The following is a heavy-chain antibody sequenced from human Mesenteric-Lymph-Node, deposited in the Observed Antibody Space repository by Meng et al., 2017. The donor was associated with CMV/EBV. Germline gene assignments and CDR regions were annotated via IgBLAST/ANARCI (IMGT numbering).Heavy chain of an antibody. J-gene: IGHJ5*02. V-gene: IGHV1-8*01. Sequence: ASVKVSCKASGYTFTSYDINWVRQATGQGLEWMGWMNPNSGNTGYAQKFQGRVTMTRNTSISTAYMELSSLRSEDTAVYYCARGRAGLSNYGSKRSWFDPWGQGTPVTVSS. CDR3: ARGRAGLSNYGSKRSWFDP. CDR1: GYTFTSYD. D-gene: IGHD4-23*01. CDR2: MNPNSGNT.